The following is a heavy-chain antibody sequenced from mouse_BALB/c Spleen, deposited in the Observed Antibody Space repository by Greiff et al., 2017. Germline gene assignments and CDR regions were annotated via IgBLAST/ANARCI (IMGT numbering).Heavy chain of an antibody. CDR2: IDPANGNT. J-gene: IGHJ4*01. V-gene: IGHV14-3*02. CDR3: ARQSQLLGGAMDD. D-gene: IGHD1-1*01. CDR1: GFNIKDTY. Sequence: VQLQQSGAELVKPGASVKLSCTASGFNIKDTYMHWVKQRPEQGLEWIGRIDPANGNTKYDPKFQGKATITADTSSTTAYLQLSSLTSEDTAVYDGARQSQLLGGAMDDWGRGSAVSV.